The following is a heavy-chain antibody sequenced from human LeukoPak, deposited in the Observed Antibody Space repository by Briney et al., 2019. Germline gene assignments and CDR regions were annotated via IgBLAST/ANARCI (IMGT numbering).Heavy chain of an antibody. Sequence: GGSLRLSCAASGFTFSSYLMSWVRQAPGKGLEWVANIKQDGSEKYYVDSVKGRFTISRDNAKNSLYLQMNSLRAEDTAVYYCARHPYGDFDYWGQGNLVTVSS. D-gene: IGHD4-17*01. CDR2: IKQDGSEK. V-gene: IGHV3-7*01. J-gene: IGHJ4*02. CDR3: ARHPYGDFDY. CDR1: GFTFSSYL.